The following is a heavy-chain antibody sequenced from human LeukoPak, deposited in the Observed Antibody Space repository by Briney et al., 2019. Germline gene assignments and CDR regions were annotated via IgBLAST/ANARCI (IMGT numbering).Heavy chain of an antibody. J-gene: IGHJ5*02. CDR3: ARDSGHAAWWFDP. V-gene: IGHV3-21*01. Sequence: GGSLRLSCAASGFTFSSYSMNWVRQAPGKGLAWVSSISSSSSYIYYADSVKGRFTISRDNAKNSLYLQMNSLRAEDTAVYYCARDSGHAAWWFDPWGQGTLVTVSS. D-gene: IGHD1-26*01. CDR1: GFTFSSYS. CDR2: ISSSSSYI.